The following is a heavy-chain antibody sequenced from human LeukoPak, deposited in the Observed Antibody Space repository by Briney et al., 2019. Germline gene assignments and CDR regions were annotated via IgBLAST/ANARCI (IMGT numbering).Heavy chain of an antibody. CDR3: ASLPRTRA. CDR1: GFTFSSYA. J-gene: IGHJ5*02. Sequence: GGSLRLSCSASGFTFSSYAMHWVRQAPGKGLEWVSFITSSSSTIYYADSVKGRFTISRDNAKNSLYLQMNSLRVEDTAVYYCASLPRTRAWGQGTLVTVSS. CDR2: ITSSSSTI. V-gene: IGHV3-48*04. D-gene: IGHD1-7*01.